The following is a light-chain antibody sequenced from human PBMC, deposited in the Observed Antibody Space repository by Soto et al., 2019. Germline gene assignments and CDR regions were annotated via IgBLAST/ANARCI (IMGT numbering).Light chain of an antibody. Sequence: EVVLTQSPGTLSLSPGERATLSCRAIQSVSSSYLAWYQQKPGQVPRLLIYVASTRATGIPARLSGSGSGTEFTLTISSLQPDDFATYYCQQYNSYWTFGQGTKVDIK. CDR1: QSVSSSY. CDR2: VAS. V-gene: IGKV3-20*01. CDR3: QQYNSYWT. J-gene: IGKJ1*01.